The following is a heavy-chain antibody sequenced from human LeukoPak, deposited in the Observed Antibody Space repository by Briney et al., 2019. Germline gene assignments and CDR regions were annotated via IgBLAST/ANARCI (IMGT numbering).Heavy chain of an antibody. CDR2: IYTNVST. J-gene: IGHJ5*02. CDR3: ARHTYYYDSSGYYSWFDP. CDR1: DDSISSYY. V-gene: IGHV4-4*07. D-gene: IGHD3-22*01. Sequence: PSETLSLTCTVSDDSISSYYWSWIRQPAGKGLEWIGRIYTNVSTNYNPSLKSRVTISVDTSKNQFSLKLSSVTAADTAVYYCARHTYYYDSSGYYSWFDPWGQGTLVTVSS.